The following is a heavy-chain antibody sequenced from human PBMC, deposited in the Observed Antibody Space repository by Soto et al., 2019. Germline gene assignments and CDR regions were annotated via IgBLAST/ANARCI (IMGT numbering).Heavy chain of an antibody. Sequence: EVQLLESGGGLVQPGGSLRLSCAASGFTFSSYAMSWVRQAPGKGLEWVSAISGSGGSTYYADSVKGRFTISRDNSKNTLYLQMNSLRAEDTAVYYCAKDLDYGDRLDPVYYYDYGMDVWGQGTTVTVSS. J-gene: IGHJ6*02. V-gene: IGHV3-23*01. CDR2: ISGSGGST. D-gene: IGHD4-17*01. CDR3: AKDLDYGDRLDPVYYYDYGMDV. CDR1: GFTFSSYA.